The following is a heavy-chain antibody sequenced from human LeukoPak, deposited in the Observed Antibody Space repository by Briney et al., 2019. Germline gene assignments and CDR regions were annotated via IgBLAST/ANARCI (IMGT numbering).Heavy chain of an antibody. CDR1: GYSFTNYW. Sequence: GESLKISCKGSGYSFTNYWIGWVRQMPGKGLEWMGIIYPGDSDTRYSPSFQGQVTISVDKSISTAYLQWSSLKASDTAMSYCAREVGVVAPDGFDIGGEGTMVTVSS. CDR2: IYPGDSDT. J-gene: IGHJ3*02. V-gene: IGHV5-51*01. D-gene: IGHD2-15*01. CDR3: AREVGVVAPDGFDI.